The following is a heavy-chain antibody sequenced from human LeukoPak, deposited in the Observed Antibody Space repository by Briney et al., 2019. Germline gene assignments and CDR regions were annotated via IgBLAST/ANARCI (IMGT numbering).Heavy chain of an antibody. J-gene: IGHJ4*02. V-gene: IGHV5-51*03. CDR3: ARGLGYCSSTSCYFDY. D-gene: IGHD2-2*01. CDR2: IYPGNSDT. CDR1: GYSFTSYW. Sequence: GESLKISCKGSGYSFTSYWIGWVRQMPGKGLEWMGIIYPGNSDTRYSPSFQGQVTISADKSISTAYLQWSSLKASDTAVYYCARGLGYCSSTSCYFDYWGQGTLVTVSS.